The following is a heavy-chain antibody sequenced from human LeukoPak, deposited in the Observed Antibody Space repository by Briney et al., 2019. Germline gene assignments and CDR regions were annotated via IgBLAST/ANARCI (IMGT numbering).Heavy chain of an antibody. CDR1: GFTFKNYW. CDR3: AKDPNY. V-gene: IGHV3-7*03. CDR2: ITPDGNDK. J-gene: IGHJ4*02. Sequence: GGSLRLSCAASGFTFKNYWMSWVRQAPGKGLEWVANITPDGNDKYYVDSLKGRFTISRDNTKNSLYLQMNSLRAEDTAVYYCAKDPNYWGQGTLVTVSS.